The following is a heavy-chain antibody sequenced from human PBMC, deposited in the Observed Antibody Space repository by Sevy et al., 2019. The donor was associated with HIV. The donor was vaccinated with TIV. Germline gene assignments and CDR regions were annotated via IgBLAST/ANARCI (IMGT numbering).Heavy chain of an antibody. Sequence: GGSLRLSCAASGFTFSSYSMNWVRQAPGKGLEWVSYISSSSSTIYYADSVKGRFTISRDNAKNSLYLQMNSLIDEDTAVYYCAREGYYYDSSGYSYYYMDVWGKGTTVTVSS. J-gene: IGHJ6*03. CDR1: GFTFSSYS. CDR2: ISSSSSTI. V-gene: IGHV3-48*02. D-gene: IGHD3-22*01. CDR3: AREGYYYDSSGYSYYYMDV.